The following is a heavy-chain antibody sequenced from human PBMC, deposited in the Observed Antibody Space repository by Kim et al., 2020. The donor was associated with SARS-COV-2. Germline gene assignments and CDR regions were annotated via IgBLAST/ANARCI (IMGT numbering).Heavy chain of an antibody. J-gene: IGHJ6*01. CDR3: AKMVIMDGYNYSYYYAM. D-gene: IGHD2-21*01. Sequence: GGSPRLSCVASGFTFDTYAMSWVRQAPGKGLEWVSVISGGALNKFYADSVRGRFTISRDNSKDTLYLQMNSLRDEDTALYYCAKMVIMDGYNYSYYYAM. CDR2: ISGGALNK. CDR1: GFTFDTYA. V-gene: IGHV3-23*01.